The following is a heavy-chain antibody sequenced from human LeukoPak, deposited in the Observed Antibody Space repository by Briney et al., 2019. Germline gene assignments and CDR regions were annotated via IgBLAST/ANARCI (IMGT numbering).Heavy chain of an antibody. CDR2: LYSDGNT. J-gene: IGHJ4*02. D-gene: IGHD1-14*01. CDR3: ARGVEPLAANTLAY. V-gene: IGHV3-53*01. CDR1: GFTVITND. Sequence: GGSLRLSCAASGFTVITNDMTWVRQAPGKGLEWVSVLYSDGNTKYADSVHGRFTISRDNSKNTLYLEMNSLSPDDTAVYYCARGVEPLAANTLAYWGQGTLVTVSS.